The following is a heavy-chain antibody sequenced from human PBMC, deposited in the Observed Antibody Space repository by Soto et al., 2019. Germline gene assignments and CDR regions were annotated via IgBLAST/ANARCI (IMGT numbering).Heavy chain of an antibody. V-gene: IGHV3-13*01. CDR2: IGSAGDT. D-gene: IGHD3-10*01. CDR1: GFTLSTYD. J-gene: IGHJ4*02. CDR3: ARASVFTMVRGVMSRGRLDY. Sequence: GGSLRLSCAASGFTLSTYDMHWVRQATGKGLEWVATIGSAGDTYYPGSVKGRFTVSRESAKNSLYLQMNSLTAGDTAVYYCARASVFTMVRGVMSRGRLDYWGQGTLVTVSS.